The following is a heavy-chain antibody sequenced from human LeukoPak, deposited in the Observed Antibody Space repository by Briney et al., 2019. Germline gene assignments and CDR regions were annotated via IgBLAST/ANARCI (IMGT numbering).Heavy chain of an antibody. V-gene: IGHV3-7*01. CDR1: GFIFSNFW. CDR3: AYSSTSLPRFGDYYFDY. J-gene: IGHJ4*02. CDR2: IKQDGSDK. Sequence: GGSLRLSCTASGFIFSNFWMSWVRQAPGKGLEWVANIKQDGSDKYYVDSVKGRFTLSRDNAKNSLYLQMNSLRAEDAAVYYCAYSSTSLPRFGDYYFDYWGQGTLVTVSS. D-gene: IGHD2-2*01.